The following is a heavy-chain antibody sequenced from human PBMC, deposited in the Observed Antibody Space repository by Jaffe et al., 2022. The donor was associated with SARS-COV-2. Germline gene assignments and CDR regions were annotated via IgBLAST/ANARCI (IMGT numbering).Heavy chain of an antibody. CDR3: ARQTYDTSGYYQVYYYMDV. D-gene: IGHD3-22*01. J-gene: IGHJ6*03. Sequence: EVQLVQSGAEVKKPGESLKISCKGSGYSFTSYWIGWVRQTPGKGLEWMGIIYPSDSDTKYSPSFQGQVTISADKSINTAYLQWSSLEASDTAIYYCARQTYDTSGYYQVYYYMDVWGKGTTVTVSS. CDR1: GYSFTSYW. CDR2: IYPSDSDT. V-gene: IGHV5-51*01.